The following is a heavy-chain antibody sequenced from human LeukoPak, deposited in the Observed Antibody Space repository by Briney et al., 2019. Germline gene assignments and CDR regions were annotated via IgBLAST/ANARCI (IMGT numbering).Heavy chain of an antibody. CDR3: ARVGVYCSGGSCYSGWFDP. J-gene: IGHJ5*02. V-gene: IGHV4-34*01. CDR1: GGSFSGYY. Sequence: SETLSLTCAVYGGSFSGYYWSWIRQPPGKGLECIGEITHSGSTNYNTSLKSRVTISEDTSKNQFSLNLSSVTAADTAVYYCARVGVYCSGGSCYSGWFDPWGQGTLVTVFS. D-gene: IGHD2-15*01. CDR2: ITHSGST.